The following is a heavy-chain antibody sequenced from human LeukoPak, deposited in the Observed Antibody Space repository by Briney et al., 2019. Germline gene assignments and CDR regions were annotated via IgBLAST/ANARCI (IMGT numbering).Heavy chain of an antibody. CDR2: IYYSGST. CDR3: ARDVAVAGFDY. D-gene: IGHD6-19*01. V-gene: IGHV4-59*01. J-gene: IGHJ4*02. CDR1: GGSISSYY. Sequence: SETLSLTCTVSGGSISSYYWSWIRQPPGKGLEWIGYIYYSGSTNYNPSLKSRVTISVDTSKNRFSLKLSSVTAADTAVYYCARDVAVAGFDYWGQGTLVTVSS.